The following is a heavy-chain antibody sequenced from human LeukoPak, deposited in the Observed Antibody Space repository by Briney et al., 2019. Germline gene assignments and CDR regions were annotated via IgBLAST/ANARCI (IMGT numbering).Heavy chain of an antibody. Sequence: GGSLRLSCAASGFTFRSYAMHWVRQAPGKGLEWVSVIYSGGSTYYADSVKGRFTISRDNSKNTLYLQMNSLRAEDTAVYYCARANYGSGRTYYFDYWGQGTLVTVSS. CDR3: ARANYGSGRTYYFDY. V-gene: IGHV3-66*01. D-gene: IGHD3-10*01. J-gene: IGHJ4*02. CDR1: GFTFRSYA. CDR2: IYSGGST.